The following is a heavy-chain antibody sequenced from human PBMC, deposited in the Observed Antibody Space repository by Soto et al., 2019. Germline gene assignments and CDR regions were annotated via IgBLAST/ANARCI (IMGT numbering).Heavy chain of an antibody. V-gene: IGHV1-18*04. D-gene: IGHD1-26*01. CDR2: INAYNGNT. CDR1: GYTFTGYY. CDR3: ARDAAVGLFDY. J-gene: IGHJ4*02. Sequence: GASVKVSCKASGYTFTGYYMHWVRQAPGQGLEWMGWINAYNGNTKYAQKLQGRATMTTDTSTSTAYMELRSLRSDDTAVYYCARDAAVGLFDYWGQGTLVTVSS.